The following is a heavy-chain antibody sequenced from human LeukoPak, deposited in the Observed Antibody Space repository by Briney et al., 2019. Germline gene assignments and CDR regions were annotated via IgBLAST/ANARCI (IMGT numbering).Heavy chain of an antibody. CDR3: ARLWSTDCGGGTCPYQPNY. CDR1: GASISTYY. Sequence: SETLSLTCRVSGASISTYYWSWIRQPVGKGLEWIGQIKTSGSTHYNSSLESRVTISVDTSKNQFSLKLSSVTAADTAVYYCARLWSTDCGGGTCPYQPNYWGQGTLVTVSS. D-gene: IGHD2-15*01. CDR2: IKTSGST. J-gene: IGHJ4*02. V-gene: IGHV4-4*07.